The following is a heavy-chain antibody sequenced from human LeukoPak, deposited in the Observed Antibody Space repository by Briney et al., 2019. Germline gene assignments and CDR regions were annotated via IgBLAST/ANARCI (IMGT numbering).Heavy chain of an antibody. J-gene: IGHJ4*02. D-gene: IGHD3-22*01. V-gene: IGHV3-30*03. CDR1: GFTFSSYG. CDR3: ARLRWSVVVINSGVPYYFDY. CDR2: ISYDGSNK. Sequence: GGSLRLSCAASGFTFSSYGMHWVRQAPGKGLEWVAVISYDGSNKYYADSVKGRFTISRDNSKNTLYLQMNSLRAEDTAVYYCARLRWSVVVINSGVPYYFDYWGQGTLVTVSS.